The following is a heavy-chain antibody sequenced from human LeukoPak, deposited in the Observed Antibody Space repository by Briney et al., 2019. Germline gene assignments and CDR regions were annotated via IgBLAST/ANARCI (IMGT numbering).Heavy chain of an antibody. CDR2: IYYSGTT. Sequence: LETLPLTCTVSGGSIISYYWSWIRQPPGKGLEWIGYIYYSGTTNYNPSLKSRVTISVDTSKNQFSLKLNSVTAADTAVYYCAREYRGRPTYYLNYWGQGTLASVCS. CDR1: GGSIISYY. D-gene: IGHD1-26*01. J-gene: IGHJ4*02. V-gene: IGHV4-59*01. CDR3: AREYRGRPTYYLNY.